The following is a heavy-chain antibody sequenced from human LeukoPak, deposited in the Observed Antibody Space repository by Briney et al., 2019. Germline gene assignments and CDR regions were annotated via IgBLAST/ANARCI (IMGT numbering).Heavy chain of an antibody. J-gene: IGHJ4*02. CDR1: GYTFTGYY. CDR3: ARGGNIVVVPAAPNY. V-gene: IGHV1-2*02. D-gene: IGHD2-2*01. Sequence: ASVKVSCKASGYTFTGYYMHWVRQAPGQGLEWMGWINPNSGGTNYAQKFQGRVTMTRDTSISTAYMELSRLRSDDTAVYYCARGGNIVVVPAAPNYWGQGTLVTVSS. CDR2: INPNSGGT.